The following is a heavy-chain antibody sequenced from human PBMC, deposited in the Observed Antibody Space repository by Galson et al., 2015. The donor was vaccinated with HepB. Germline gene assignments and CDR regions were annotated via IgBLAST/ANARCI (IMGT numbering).Heavy chain of an antibody. Sequence: SLRLSCAASGFSFGNFAMSWVPQAPGKGLEWVSSISDTGGSTDYADSVKGRFTISRDNRRDTLYLQMNSLRAEDTAVYYCTKVGRFYYDFWSGNPDYAFDIWGQGTMVTVSS. V-gene: IGHV3-23*01. CDR2: ISDTGGST. D-gene: IGHD3-3*01. CDR3: TKVGRFYYDFWSGNPDYAFDI. CDR1: GFSFGNFA. J-gene: IGHJ3*02.